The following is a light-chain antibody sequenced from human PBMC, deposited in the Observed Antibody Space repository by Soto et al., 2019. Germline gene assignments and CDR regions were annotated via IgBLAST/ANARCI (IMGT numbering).Light chain of an antibody. CDR2: GAS. Sequence: EIVLTQSPGTLSLSPGERAPLSCRASQSISSSYLAWYQKKPGQAPRLLIYGASSRATGIPDRFSGSGSGTDFTLTISRLEPEDFAVYYCQQYGSSPPYTFGQGTKLEIK. J-gene: IGKJ2*01. CDR1: QSISSSY. V-gene: IGKV3-20*01. CDR3: QQYGSSPPYT.